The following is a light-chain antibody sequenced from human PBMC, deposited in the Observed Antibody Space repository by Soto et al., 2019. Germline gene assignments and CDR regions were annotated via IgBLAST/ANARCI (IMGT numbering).Light chain of an antibody. V-gene: IGKV3-15*01. CDR1: QGESRK. CDR3: QQYNNWPPWT. CDR2: GAS. Sequence: DIVMTQSPATLSVAPGERVTFSCSISQGESRKLAWYQHKPGPAPRLLISGASTGATGSPARFSGSGSGTEFTLTISSLQSEDFAFYYCQQYNNWPPWTFGQGTKV. J-gene: IGKJ1*01.